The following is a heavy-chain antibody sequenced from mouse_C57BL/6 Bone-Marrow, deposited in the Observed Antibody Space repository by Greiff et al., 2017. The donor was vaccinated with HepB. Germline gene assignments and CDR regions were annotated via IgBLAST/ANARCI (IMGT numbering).Heavy chain of an antibody. CDR2: IHPNSGST. Sequence: QVQLQQPGAELVKPGASVKLSCKASGYTFTSYWMHWVKQRPGQGLEWIGMIHPNSGSTNYNEKFKNKATLTVDKSSSTAYMQLSSLTSEDSAVYSCARKAEDGYYYGSSPSFDYWGQGTTLTVSS. V-gene: IGHV1-64*01. J-gene: IGHJ2*01. CDR3: ARKAEDGYYYGSSPSFDY. CDR1: GYTFTSYW. D-gene: IGHD1-1*01.